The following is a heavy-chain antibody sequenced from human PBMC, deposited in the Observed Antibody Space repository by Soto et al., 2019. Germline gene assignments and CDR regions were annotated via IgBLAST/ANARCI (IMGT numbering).Heavy chain of an antibody. CDR1: GGSISSGGYS. CDR3: ARRYGYYFDY. D-gene: IGHD3-9*01. Sequence: PSETLSLTCAVSGGSISSGGYSWSWIRQPPGKGLERIGYIYYSGSTNYNPSLKSRVTISVDTSKNQLSLKLSSVTAADTAVYYCARRYGYYFDYWGQGTLVTVSS. V-gene: IGHV4-61*08. CDR2: IYYSGST. J-gene: IGHJ4*02.